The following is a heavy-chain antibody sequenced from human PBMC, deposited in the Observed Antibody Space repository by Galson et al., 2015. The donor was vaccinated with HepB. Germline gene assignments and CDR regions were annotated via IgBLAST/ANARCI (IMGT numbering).Heavy chain of an antibody. CDR1: GFTFSSYA. D-gene: IGHD2-15*01. J-gene: IGHJ6*02. Sequence: SLRLSCAASGFTFSSYAMHWVRQAPGKRLEWVSSISDSGGSTYYADSVKGRFTISRDNSKNTLYLQMNSLRAEDTAVYYCAKDPLIADIVVVVAATPAPYGMDVWGQGTTVTVSS. V-gene: IGHV3-23*01. CDR2: ISDSGGST. CDR3: AKDPLIADIVVVVAATPAPYGMDV.